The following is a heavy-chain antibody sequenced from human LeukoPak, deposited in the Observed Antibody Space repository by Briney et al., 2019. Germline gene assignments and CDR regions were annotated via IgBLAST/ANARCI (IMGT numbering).Heavy chain of an antibody. J-gene: IGHJ4*02. D-gene: IGHD3-22*01. CDR1: GGSISGSYNY. CDR3: ARPTFASYSSGYHY. V-gene: IGHV4-39*01. Sequence: SETLSLTCTVSGGSISGSYNYWGWIRQPPGKGLEWIGSIHYSGNTYYNPSLKSRATISVDTSENQFSLKLTSVTAADTAVYYCARPTFASYSSGYHYWGQGTLVTVSS. CDR2: IHYSGNT.